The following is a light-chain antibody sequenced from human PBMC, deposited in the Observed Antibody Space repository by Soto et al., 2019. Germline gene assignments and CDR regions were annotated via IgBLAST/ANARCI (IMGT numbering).Light chain of an antibody. CDR1: QSVSSSY. CDR2: DAS. J-gene: IGKJ5*01. Sequence: EIVLSQSPGTLSLSPGERATLSCRAIQSVSSSYLAWYQQKPGQAPRLLIYDASNRATGIPARFSGSGSGTDFTLTISSLEPEDFAVYYCQQRRSWPPITFGQGTRLEIK. V-gene: IGKV3D-20*02. CDR3: QQRRSWPPIT.